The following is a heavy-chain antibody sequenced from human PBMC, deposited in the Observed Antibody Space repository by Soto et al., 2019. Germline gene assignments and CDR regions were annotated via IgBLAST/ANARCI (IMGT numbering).Heavy chain of an antibody. D-gene: IGHD3-22*01. Sequence: ASGKVSCKASGYTFTSYGISWVRQAPGQGLEWMGWISAYNGNTNYAQKLQGRVTMTTDTSTSTAYMELRSLRSDDTAVYYCARNANYYDSSGYWILIDYWGQGTLVTVSS. CDR3: ARNANYYDSSGYWILIDY. V-gene: IGHV1-18*01. J-gene: IGHJ4*02. CDR2: ISAYNGNT. CDR1: GYTFTSYG.